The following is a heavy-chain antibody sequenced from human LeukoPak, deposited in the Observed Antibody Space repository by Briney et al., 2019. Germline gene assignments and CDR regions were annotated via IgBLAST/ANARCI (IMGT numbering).Heavy chain of an antibody. CDR2: IYSGGST. CDR1: GFTVSSNY. V-gene: IGHV3-66*01. D-gene: IGHD4-17*01. Sequence: GGSLRLSCAASGFTVSSNYISWVRQAPGKGLEWVSVIYSGGSTYYADSVKGRFTISRDNSKNTLYLQMNSLRAEDTAVYYCARVSSVKGCFDYWGQGTLVTVSS. J-gene: IGHJ4*02. CDR3: ARVSSVKGCFDY.